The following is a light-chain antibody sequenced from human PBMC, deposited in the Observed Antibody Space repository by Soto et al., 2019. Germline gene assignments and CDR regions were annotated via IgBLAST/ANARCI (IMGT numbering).Light chain of an antibody. J-gene: IGLJ3*02. CDR1: SSNIGAGFD. CDR3: QSYDSSLSGWV. Sequence: QAVVTQPPSVSGAPGQRVTISCTGSSSNIGAGFDLHWYQQLPGTAPRLLMYGDSNRPSGVPDRFSXXXXDXXASXAITGLQAEDEGDYYCQSYDSSLSGWVFGGGTKVTVL. CDR2: GDS. V-gene: IGLV1-40*01.